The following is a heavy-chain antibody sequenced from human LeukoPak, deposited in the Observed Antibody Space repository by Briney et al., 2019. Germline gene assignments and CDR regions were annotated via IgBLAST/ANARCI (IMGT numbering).Heavy chain of an antibody. V-gene: IGHV4-61*01. CDR1: LASISSGNYY. D-gene: IGHD3-10*01. Sequence: SETLSLSCAVSLASISSGNYYWTCIRPPQGLGLEWIGYVFYTGSTNYTPSLKRRVSISIDTSRNQFSLKVNSVTAADTAVYYCARAPLGVHGPFDYWGQGAQVTVSS. CDR2: VFYTGST. CDR3: ARAPLGVHGPFDY. J-gene: IGHJ4*02.